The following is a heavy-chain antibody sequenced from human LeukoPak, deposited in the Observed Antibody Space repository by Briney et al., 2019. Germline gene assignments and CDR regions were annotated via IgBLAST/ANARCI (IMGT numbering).Heavy chain of an antibody. D-gene: IGHD4-23*01. Sequence: GASVKVSCTASGYTFTSYYMHWVRQAPGQGLEWMGIINPSGGSTSYAQKFQGRVTMTRDTSTSTVYMELSSLRSEDTAVYYCARDLTNYGGNSDLDYWGQGTLVTVSS. V-gene: IGHV1-46*01. J-gene: IGHJ4*02. CDR3: ARDLTNYGGNSDLDY. CDR1: GYTFTSYY. CDR2: INPSGGST.